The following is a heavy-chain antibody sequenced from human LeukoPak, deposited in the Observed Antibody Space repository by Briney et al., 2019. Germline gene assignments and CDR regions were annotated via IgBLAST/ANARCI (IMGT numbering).Heavy chain of an antibody. CDR2: IFNSGGT. CDR1: GGSIISTNYY. D-gene: IGHD3-10*01. V-gene: IGHV4-39*07. CDR3: ARTYYGSGSLYYYYYYMDV. J-gene: IGHJ6*03. Sequence: SETLSLTCTVSGGSIISTNYYWGWIRQPPGKGLEWIGTIFNSGGTYYNPSLRSRVTISITTSKNQFSLKLSSVTAADAAVYYCARTYYGSGSLYYYYYYMDVWGKGTTVTVSS.